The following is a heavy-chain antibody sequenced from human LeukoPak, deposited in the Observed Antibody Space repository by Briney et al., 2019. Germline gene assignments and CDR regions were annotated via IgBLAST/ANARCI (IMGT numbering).Heavy chain of an antibody. CDR2: INHSGST. CDR3: ARGDDDFWSGFDY. D-gene: IGHD3-3*01. V-gene: IGHV4-34*01. J-gene: IGHJ4*02. Sequence: SETLSLTCAVYGGSFSGYYWSWIRQPPGKGLEWIGEINHSGSTNYNPSLKSRVTISVDTSKKQFSLKLSSVTAADTAVYYCARGDDDFWSGFDYWGQGTLVTVSS. CDR1: GGSFSGYY.